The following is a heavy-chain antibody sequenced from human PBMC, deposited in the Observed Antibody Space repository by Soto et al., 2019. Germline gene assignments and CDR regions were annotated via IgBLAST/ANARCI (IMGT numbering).Heavy chain of an antibody. CDR3: ARDQSPTYYYDSSGYYYDPQLAW. D-gene: IGHD3-22*01. V-gene: IGHV3-30-3*01. J-gene: IGHJ4*02. CDR2: ISYDGSNK. CDR1: GFTFSSYA. Sequence: GGSLRLSCAASGFTFSSYAMHWVRQAPGKGLEWVAVISYDGSNKYYADSVKGRFTISRDNSKNTLYLQMNSLRAEDTAVYYCARDQSPTYYYDSSGYYYDPQLAWWGQGTLVTVSS.